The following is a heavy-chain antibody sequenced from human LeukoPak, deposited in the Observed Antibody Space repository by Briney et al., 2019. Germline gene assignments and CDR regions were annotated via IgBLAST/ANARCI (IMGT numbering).Heavy chain of an antibody. CDR2: MNPNIGNT. V-gene: IGHV1-8*01. J-gene: IGHJ6*03. CDR1: GYTFTSYA. CDR3: ARCRAYGFWSGYNYYYYMDV. D-gene: IGHD3-3*01. Sequence: ASVKVSCKASGYTFTSYAINWVRQAPGQGLEWMGWMNPNIGNTAYAQKFQGRVTITRNTSISTAYMELSSLRSEDTAVYYCARCRAYGFWSGYNYYYYMDVWGKGTTVTVSS.